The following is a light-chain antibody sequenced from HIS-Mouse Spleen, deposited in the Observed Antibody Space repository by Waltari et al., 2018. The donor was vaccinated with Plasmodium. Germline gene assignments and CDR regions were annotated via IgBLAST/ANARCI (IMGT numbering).Light chain of an antibody. V-gene: IGKV3-15*01. CDR2: GAS. J-gene: IGKJ1*01. CDR3: QQYNNWPRGT. Sequence: EIVMTQSPATLSVSPGERATISCRASQSVSSNLAWYQQKPGQAPSLLIYGASTRATGIPARFSGSGSGTEFTLTISSMQSEDFAVYYCQQYNNWPRGTFGQGTKVEIK. CDR1: QSVSSN.